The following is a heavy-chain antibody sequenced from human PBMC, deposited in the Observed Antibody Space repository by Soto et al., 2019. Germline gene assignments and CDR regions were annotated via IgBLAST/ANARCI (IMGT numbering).Heavy chain of an antibody. CDR2: NNPDSGDT. J-gene: IGHJ4*02. CDR1: GYSFTGYY. Sequence: HEHLVQSGAEVKRPGASLKVSCKASGYSFTGYYIHWVRQAPGQGLEWMGWNNPDSGDTNDAQNFQGRVTLTSATATSTASMDLTSLTSDDTAVYYCARGDYGTGGYPFPYFDYWGQGTLVIVPS. D-gene: IGHD2-8*02. CDR3: ARGDYGTGGYPFPYFDY. V-gene: IGHV1-2*02.